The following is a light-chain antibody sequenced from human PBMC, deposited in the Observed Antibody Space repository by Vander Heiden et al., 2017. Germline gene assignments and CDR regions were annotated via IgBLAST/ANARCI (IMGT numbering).Light chain of an antibody. CDR1: SSNIGSNP. Sequence: SVLPQPPSASGTPGQRVPIFCSGSSSNIGSNPVNWYQQVPGTAPKLLICRNDQRPSGVPDRFSGSKSGTSASLAISGLQSEDEADYYCATWDDSLIWVFGGGTKLTVL. CDR2: RND. J-gene: IGLJ3*02. CDR3: ATWDDSLIWV. V-gene: IGLV1-44*01.